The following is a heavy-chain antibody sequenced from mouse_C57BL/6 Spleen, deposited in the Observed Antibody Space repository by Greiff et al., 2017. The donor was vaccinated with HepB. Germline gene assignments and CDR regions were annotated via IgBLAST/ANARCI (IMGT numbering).Heavy chain of an antibody. V-gene: IGHV1-81*01. CDR1: GYTFTSYG. D-gene: IGHD2-3*01. CDR2: IYPRSGNT. Sequence: QVQLQQSGAELARPGASVKLSCKASGYTFTSYGISWVKQRTGQGLEWIGEIYPRSGNTYYNEKFKGKATLTADKSSSTAYMELRSLTSEDSAVYFCARRRVYEEDYYAMDYWGQGTSVTVSS. J-gene: IGHJ4*01. CDR3: ARRRVYEEDYYAMDY.